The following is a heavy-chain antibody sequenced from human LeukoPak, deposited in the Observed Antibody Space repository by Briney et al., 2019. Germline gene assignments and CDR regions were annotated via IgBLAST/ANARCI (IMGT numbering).Heavy chain of an antibody. J-gene: IGHJ4*02. CDR3: ARETPSRYFDY. Sequence: ASVKVSCKASGYTLTSYDINWVRQATGQGLEWMGWMNPSSGKTGYAQKFRGRISMTRNTSISTAYMELSSLRSEDTAVYYCARETPSRYFDYWGQGTLVTVSS. V-gene: IGHV1-8*01. CDR1: GYTLTSYD. D-gene: IGHD4-23*01. CDR2: MNPSSGKT.